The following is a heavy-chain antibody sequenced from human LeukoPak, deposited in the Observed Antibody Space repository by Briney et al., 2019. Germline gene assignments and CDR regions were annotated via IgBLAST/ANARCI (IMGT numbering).Heavy chain of an antibody. Sequence: SETLSLSCAVHGDSFSCFYWTWVRQALGKGLEWIGEISYSGTPRYHPSLNSRLTITLDTAKKQISLTLSPVTAADTAVYFCVRGNVKHYHSVADEYYYYMDVWGKGTAVIVSS. CDR1: GDSFSCFY. V-gene: IGHV4-34*01. CDR3: VRGNVKHYHSVADEYYYYMDV. CDR2: ISYSGTP. J-gene: IGHJ6*03. D-gene: IGHD6-19*01.